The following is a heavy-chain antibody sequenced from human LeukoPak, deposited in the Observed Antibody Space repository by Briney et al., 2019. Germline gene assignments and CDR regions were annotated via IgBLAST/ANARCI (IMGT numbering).Heavy chain of an antibody. CDR1: GYTFTSYD. V-gene: IGHV1-8*01. CDR3: ARGRGSYSHFDY. CDR2: MNPNSGNT. Sequence: EASLKVSCKASGYTFTSYDINWVRQATGQGLEWMGWMNPNSGNTGYAQTLQGRVTMTRNTSISTAYMKLSSLRSEDTAVYYCARGRGSYSHFDYWGQGTLVTVSS. D-gene: IGHD5-18*01. J-gene: IGHJ4*02.